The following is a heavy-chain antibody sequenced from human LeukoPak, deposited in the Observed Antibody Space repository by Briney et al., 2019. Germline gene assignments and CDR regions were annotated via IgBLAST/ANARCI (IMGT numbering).Heavy chain of an antibody. D-gene: IGHD3-16*01. CDR1: GGSVSSGSYY. J-gene: IGHJ4*02. CDR2: ISSSGGTI. CDR3: ARESYGGNFDY. V-gene: IGHV3-11*01. Sequence: LSLTCTVSGGSVSSGSYYWSWIRQAPGKGLEWISYISSSGGTIYYADSVKGRFTISRDNAKKSLYLQMNSLRAEDTAVYFCARESYGGNFDYWGQGTLVTVSS.